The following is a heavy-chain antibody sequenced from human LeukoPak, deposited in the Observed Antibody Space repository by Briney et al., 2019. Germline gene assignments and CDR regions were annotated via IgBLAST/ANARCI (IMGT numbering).Heavy chain of an antibody. Sequence: GGSLRLSCAASGFTFSTYWIHWVRQAPGKGLVWVSRIKSDGGTNYADSVKGRFTISRDNAKKTVSLQMNSLRPEDSGVYYCARAPSEIGGYYPEYFRHWGQGTLVTVSS. CDR3: ARAPSEIGGYYPEYFRH. V-gene: IGHV3-74*01. J-gene: IGHJ1*01. D-gene: IGHD3-22*01. CDR2: IKSDGGT. CDR1: GFTFSTYW.